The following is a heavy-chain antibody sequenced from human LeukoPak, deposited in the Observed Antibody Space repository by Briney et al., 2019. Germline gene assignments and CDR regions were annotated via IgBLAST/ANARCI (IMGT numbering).Heavy chain of an antibody. CDR1: GGSMSSYY. V-gene: IGHV4-59*01. Sequence: SETLSLTCTVSGGSMSSYYWSWIRQPPGKGLEWIGYIYYSGSTNYNPSLKSRVTISVDTSRNQFSLKLSSVTAADTAVYYCSRQNYGDAFDIWGQGTMVTVSS. CDR3: SRQNYGDAFDI. CDR2: IYYSGST. J-gene: IGHJ3*02. D-gene: IGHD3-16*01.